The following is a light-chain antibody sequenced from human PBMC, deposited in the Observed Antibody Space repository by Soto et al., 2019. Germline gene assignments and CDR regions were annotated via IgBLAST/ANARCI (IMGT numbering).Light chain of an antibody. CDR3: QQSYITPRI. CDR1: QSVRDY. V-gene: IGKV1-39*01. Sequence: IQMIQSPFSLFASVGDRVTLTCLASQSVRDYVNWYQQRPGKAPNLLIYAASTLHSGVPSRFSGSGSGTFFTLTINGLQPEDFATYYCQQSYITPRIFGQGTKVEV. CDR2: AAS. J-gene: IGKJ1*01.